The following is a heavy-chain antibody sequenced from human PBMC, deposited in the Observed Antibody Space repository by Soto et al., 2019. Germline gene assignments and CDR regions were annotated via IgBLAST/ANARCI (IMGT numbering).Heavy chain of an antibody. Sequence: QVQLQESGPGLEKPTQTLSLPSSVSGGSISRGGYYWSWIREHPGKGLERIGYIYNSGSTYYNPSLKSRVTISADTSKNQFALKMGSVTDEDTAVYYCARDPASWGQGTLVTVAS. V-gene: IGHV4-31*03. CDR2: IYNSGST. J-gene: IGHJ4*02. CDR1: GGSISRGGYY. CDR3: ARDPAS.